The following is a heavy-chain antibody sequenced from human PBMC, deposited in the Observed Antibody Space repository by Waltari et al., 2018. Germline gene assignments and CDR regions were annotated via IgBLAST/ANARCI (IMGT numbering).Heavy chain of an antibody. D-gene: IGHD5-12*01. CDR2: ISFDSNNK. CDR1: GVTFHNYD. Sequence: QVDLVESGGGVVQPGRSLSLSCAASGVTFHNYDMHWVRQARGKGVEWGAAISFDSNNKYYTDSVKGRFTISRDNSKNMLYLEMNSLGTEDTALYYCASVADTGYKTNWGQGTLVTVSS. CDR3: ASVADTGYKTN. J-gene: IGHJ4*02. V-gene: IGHV3-30-3*01.